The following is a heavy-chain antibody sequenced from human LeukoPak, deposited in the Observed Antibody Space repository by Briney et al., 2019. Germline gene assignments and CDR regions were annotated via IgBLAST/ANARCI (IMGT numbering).Heavy chain of an antibody. D-gene: IGHD6-13*01. CDR2: IYYSGST. J-gene: IGHJ1*01. V-gene: IGHV4-59*08. CDR3: ARLDRQQLVPRS. Sequence: PSETLSLTCTVSGGSISSYYWSWIRQPPGKGLEWIGYIYYSGSTNYNPSLKSRVTISVDTSKNQFSLKLSSVTAADTAVYYCARLDRQQLVPRSWGQGTLVTVSS. CDR1: GGSISSYY.